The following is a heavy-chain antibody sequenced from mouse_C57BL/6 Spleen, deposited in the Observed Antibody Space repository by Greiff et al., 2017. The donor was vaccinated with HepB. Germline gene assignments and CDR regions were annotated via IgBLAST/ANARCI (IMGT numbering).Heavy chain of an antibody. Sequence: VQLQQSGPELVKPGASVKIPCKASGYTFTDYNMDWVKQSHGKSLEWIGDINPNNGGTIYNQKFKGKATLTVDKSSSTAYMELRSLTSEDTAVYYCARPDYGNYLAWFAYWGQGTLVTVSA. CDR2: INPNNGGT. J-gene: IGHJ3*01. D-gene: IGHD2-1*01. CDR1: GYTFTDYN. V-gene: IGHV1-18*01. CDR3: ARPDYGNYLAWFAY.